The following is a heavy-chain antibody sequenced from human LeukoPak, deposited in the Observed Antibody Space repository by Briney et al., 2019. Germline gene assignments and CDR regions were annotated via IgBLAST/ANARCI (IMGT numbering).Heavy chain of an antibody. Sequence: GGSLRHSCAASGFTFSSYAMSAVRQAPRKGVEWVSAICVSGGSTYYADSVKGRFTISRDNSKNTLYLQMNSLRAEDTAVYYCAKEPTQQLVFGTFDYWGQGTLVTVSS. V-gene: IGHV3-23*01. J-gene: IGHJ4*02. CDR1: GFTFSSYA. CDR2: ICVSGGST. CDR3: AKEPTQQLVFGTFDY. D-gene: IGHD6-13*01.